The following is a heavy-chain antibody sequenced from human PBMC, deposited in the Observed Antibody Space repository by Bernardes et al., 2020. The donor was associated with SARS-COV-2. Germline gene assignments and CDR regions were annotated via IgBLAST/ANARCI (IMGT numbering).Heavy chain of an antibody. J-gene: IGHJ4*02. CDR2: FHPEDGDS. Sequence: ASVKVSCKVSGYAVTGLSIHWLRQAPGKGLEWMGGFHPEDGDSVYAPNFRARVTMTEDTSTGTASMELRSLVSEDTAVYYCARFASILILTGYFDYWGQGTLVTVSS. CDR1: GYAVTGLS. V-gene: IGHV1-24*01. CDR3: ARFASILILTGYFDY. D-gene: IGHD3-9*01.